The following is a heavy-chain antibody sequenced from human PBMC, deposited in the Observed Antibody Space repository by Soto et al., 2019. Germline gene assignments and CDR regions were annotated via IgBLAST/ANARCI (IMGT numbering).Heavy chain of an antibody. CDR2: TLYRSSKWYN. CDR3: ARDAAPTLNYPHGMDV. Sequence: SQTLSLTCAISGDSVSTNIAAWSWIRQSPSRGLEWLGRTLYRSSKWYNEYAVSVKSRMTFNPDTSKNQFSLQLNSVTPEDTAVYYCARDAAPTLNYPHGMDVWGQGTAVTVSS. CDR1: GDSVSTNIAA. V-gene: IGHV6-1*01. D-gene: IGHD1-7*01. J-gene: IGHJ6*02.